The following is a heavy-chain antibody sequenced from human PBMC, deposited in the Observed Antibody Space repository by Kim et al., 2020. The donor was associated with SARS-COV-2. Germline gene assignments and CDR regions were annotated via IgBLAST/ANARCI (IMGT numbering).Heavy chain of an antibody. V-gene: IGHV4-31*03. J-gene: IGHJ4*02. D-gene: IGHD3-3*01. CDR2: IYYSGST. CDR1: GGSISSGGYY. Sequence: SETLSLTCTVSGGSISSGGYYWSWIRQHPGKGLEWIVYIYYSGSTYYNPSLKSRVTISVDTSKNQFSLKLSSVTAADTAVYYCARAASTIFGVVNHFDYWGQGTLVTISS. CDR3: ARAASTIFGVVNHFDY.